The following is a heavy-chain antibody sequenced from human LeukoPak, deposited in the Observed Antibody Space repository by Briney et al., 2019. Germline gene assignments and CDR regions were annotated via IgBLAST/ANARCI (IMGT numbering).Heavy chain of an antibody. Sequence: PGASVKVSCKASGYTFTSYGISWVRQAPGQGLEWMGRIIPILGIANYAQKLQGRVTITADKSTSTAYMELSSLRSEDTAVYYCARTPPRRYCSSTSCYGSSFDYWGQGTLVTVSS. D-gene: IGHD2-2*01. CDR2: IIPILGIA. CDR3: ARTPPRRYCSSTSCYGSSFDY. J-gene: IGHJ4*02. V-gene: IGHV1-69*04. CDR1: GYTFTSYG.